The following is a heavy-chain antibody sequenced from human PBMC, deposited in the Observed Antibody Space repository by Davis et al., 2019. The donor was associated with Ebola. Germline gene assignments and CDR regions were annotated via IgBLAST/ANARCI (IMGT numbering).Heavy chain of an antibody. V-gene: IGHV3-74*01. CDR2: VKNDGSST. J-gene: IGHJ4*02. CDR1: GVTFRTYW. D-gene: IGHD3/OR15-3a*01. Sequence: PGGSLRLSCAASGVTFRTYWMHWVRHGPGKGLVWVARVKNDGSSTNYADSVKGRFTISRDNAKNTVYLQMNSLRVEDTAVYFCARGVAYFDFWSAYRLDYWDQGTLVTVSS. CDR3: ARGVAYFDFWSAYRLDY.